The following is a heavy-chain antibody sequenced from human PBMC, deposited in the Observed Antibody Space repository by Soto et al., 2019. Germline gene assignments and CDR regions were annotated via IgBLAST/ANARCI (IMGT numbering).Heavy chain of an antibody. D-gene: IGHD5-12*01. CDR2: IVGSDAKT. V-gene: IGHV3-23*01. J-gene: IGHJ4*02. CDR1: GFSFASFA. CDR3: AKWTYLDF. Sequence: PAGSLRLSCTTSGFSFASFALTWVRQAPGQVLEWVATIVGSDAKTHYADSVKGRFSISRDTSRNTVYLQMNNLRADDTAIYYCAKWTYLDFWGQGTRVTVSS.